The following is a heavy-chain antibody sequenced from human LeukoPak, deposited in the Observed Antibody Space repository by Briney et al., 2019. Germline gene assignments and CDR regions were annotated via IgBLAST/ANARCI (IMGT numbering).Heavy chain of an antibody. D-gene: IGHD2/OR15-2a*01. CDR2: IWYDGSNK. CDR1: GFTFSSYG. CDR3: AREGPRGNSQFDY. J-gene: IGHJ4*02. V-gene: IGHV3-33*01. Sequence: VQPGGSLRLSCAASGFTFSSYGMHWVRQAPGKGLEWVALIWYDGSNKYYTDSVKGRLTISRDNSKNTLYLQMNSLRAEDTAVYYCAREGPRGNSQFDYWGQGTLVTVSS.